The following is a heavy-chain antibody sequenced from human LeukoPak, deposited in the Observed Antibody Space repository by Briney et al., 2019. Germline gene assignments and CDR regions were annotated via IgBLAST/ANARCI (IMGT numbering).Heavy chain of an antibody. CDR3: ARHLKSGSYLFDY. CDR2: IYPGDSDT. CDR1: GYSFTGYW. Sequence: GESLQISCKGSGYSFTGYWIGWVRQLPGKGLEWMGIIYPGDSDTRYSPSFQGQVTISADKSISTAYLQWSSLKASDTAMYYCARHLKSGSYLFDYWGQGTLVTVSS. D-gene: IGHD1-26*01. J-gene: IGHJ4*02. V-gene: IGHV5-51*01.